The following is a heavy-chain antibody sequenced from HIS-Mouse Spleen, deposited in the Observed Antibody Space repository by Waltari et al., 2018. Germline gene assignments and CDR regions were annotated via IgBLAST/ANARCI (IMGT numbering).Heavy chain of an antibody. Sequence: EVQLVESGGGLVQPGGSLRLSCAASGFTFSSYWMSWVRQAPGKGLEWVANIKQDGSEKYYVDSVKGRFTISRDNAKNSLYLQMNSLRAEDTAVYYRANSKLGDAFDIWGQGTMVTVSS. CDR2: IKQDGSEK. V-gene: IGHV3-7*01. D-gene: IGHD4-4*01. CDR1: GFTFSSYW. CDR3: ANSKLGDAFDI. J-gene: IGHJ3*02.